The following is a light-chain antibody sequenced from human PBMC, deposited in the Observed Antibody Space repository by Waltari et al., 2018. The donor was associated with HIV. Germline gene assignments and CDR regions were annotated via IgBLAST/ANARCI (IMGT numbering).Light chain of an antibody. J-gene: IGKJ5*01. CDR1: QSLLQSNGYNY. CDR2: LGS. CDR3: MQALQTPIT. V-gene: IGKV2-28*01. Sequence: DIVMTQFPLSLRVSPGEPASISCRSSQSLLQSNGYNYVDWYLQKPGQSPQLLIYLGSDRASGVPERFSGSGSGTRFTLKISRVEAEDVGVYYCMQALQTPITFGQGTRLEIK.